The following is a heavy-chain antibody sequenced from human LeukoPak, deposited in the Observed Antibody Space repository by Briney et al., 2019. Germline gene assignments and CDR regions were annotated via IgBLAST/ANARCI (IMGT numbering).Heavy chain of an antibody. J-gene: IGHJ4*02. CDR2: IYHSGNT. Sequence: SETLSLTCAVYGGSFSGYYWGWIRQPPGKGLEWIGNIYHSGNTYYNPSLKSRVTISVDTSKNQFSLRLSSVTAADTAVYYCARGGGSYWGTYFDYWGQGTLVTVSS. CDR3: ARGGGSYWGTYFDY. CDR1: GGSFSGYY. D-gene: IGHD1-26*01. V-gene: IGHV4-34*01.